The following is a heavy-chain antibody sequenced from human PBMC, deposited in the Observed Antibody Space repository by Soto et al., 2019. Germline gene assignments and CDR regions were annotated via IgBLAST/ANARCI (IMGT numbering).Heavy chain of an antibody. V-gene: IGHV3-48*03. Sequence: GGSLRLSCAASGFTFSSYEMNWVRQAPGKGLEWVSYISSSGSTIYYADSVKGRFTISRDNAKNSLYLQMNSLRAEDTAVYYCAREEMATIISFFPGLGDVFDIWGQGTMVTVS. CDR1: GFTFSSYE. D-gene: IGHD5-12*01. J-gene: IGHJ3*02. CDR2: ISSSGSTI. CDR3: AREEMATIISFFPGLGDVFDI.